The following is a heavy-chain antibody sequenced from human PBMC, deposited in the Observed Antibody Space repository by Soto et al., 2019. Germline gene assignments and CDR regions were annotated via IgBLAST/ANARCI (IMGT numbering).Heavy chain of an antibody. CDR3: AKEESSWNYVRYFDS. V-gene: IGHV3-23*01. J-gene: IGHJ4*02. D-gene: IGHD1-7*01. Sequence: GGSLRLSCAASGFTFSSYAMSWVRQAPGKGLEWVSGITGSGDYIYYADSVKGRFTISSDSKNTLYLQMDSLRAEYTAVYYCAKEESSWNYVRYFDSWGQGTLVTVSS. CDR1: GFTFSSYA. CDR2: ITGSGDYI.